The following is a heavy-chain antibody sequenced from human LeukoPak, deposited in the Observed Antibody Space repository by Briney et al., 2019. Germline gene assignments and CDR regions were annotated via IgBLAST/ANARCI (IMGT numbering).Heavy chain of an antibody. CDR2: ISYDGSNK. Sequence: GGSLRLSCAASGFTFSSYAMHWVRQAPGKGLEWVAVISYDGSNKYYADSVKGRFTISRDNSKNTLFLQLNSLRAEDTAVYYCATYLGYCTSSNCPYFYMDVWGTGTTVIVSS. J-gene: IGHJ6*03. V-gene: IGHV3-30*04. CDR3: ATYLGYCTSSNCPYFYMDV. D-gene: IGHD2-2*03. CDR1: GFTFSSYA.